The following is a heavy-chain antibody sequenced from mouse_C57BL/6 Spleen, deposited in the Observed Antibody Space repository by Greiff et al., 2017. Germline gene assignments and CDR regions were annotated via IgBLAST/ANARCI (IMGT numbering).Heavy chain of an antibody. Sequence: VQLKESVAELVRPGASVKLSCTASGFNIKNTYMHWVKQRPEQGLEWIGRIDPANGNTKYAPKFQGKATITADTSSNTAYLQLSSLTSEDTAIYYCARTEALRYGYEEGFAYWGQGTLVTVSA. V-gene: IGHV14-3*01. J-gene: IGHJ3*01. CDR2: IDPANGNT. D-gene: IGHD2-2*01. CDR1: GFNIKNTY. CDR3: ARTEALRYGYEEGFAY.